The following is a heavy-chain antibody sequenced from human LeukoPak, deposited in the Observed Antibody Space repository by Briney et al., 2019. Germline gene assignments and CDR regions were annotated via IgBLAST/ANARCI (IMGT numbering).Heavy chain of an antibody. J-gene: IGHJ6*03. CDR3: ARLEREAEYDFSRWVYYYYMDV. Sequence: ASVKVSCKASGYTFTNYDVIWVRQATGQGLEWMGWVNPNSGNTGYAKKFQGRFTVNRNTARSTVYLELTSLTSEDKAVYYCARLEREAEYDFSRWVYYYYMDVWGKGTTVSVSS. CDR2: VNPNSGNT. V-gene: IGHV1-8*02. D-gene: IGHD3-3*01. CDR1: GYTFTNYD.